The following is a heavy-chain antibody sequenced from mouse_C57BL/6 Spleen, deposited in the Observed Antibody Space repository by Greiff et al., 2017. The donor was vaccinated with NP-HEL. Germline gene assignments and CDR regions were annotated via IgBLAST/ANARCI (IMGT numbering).Heavy chain of an antibody. J-gene: IGHJ3*01. CDR1: GYTFTSYG. CDR2: IYPRSGNT. CDR3: ARVRDSSDQGFAY. V-gene: IGHV1-81*01. Sequence: VQLQESGAELARPGASVKLSCKASGYTFTSYGISWVKQRTGQGLEWIGEIYPRSGNTYYNEKFKGKATLTADKSSSTAYMELRSLTSEDSAVYFCARVRDSSDQGFAYWGQGTLVTVSA. D-gene: IGHD3-2*02.